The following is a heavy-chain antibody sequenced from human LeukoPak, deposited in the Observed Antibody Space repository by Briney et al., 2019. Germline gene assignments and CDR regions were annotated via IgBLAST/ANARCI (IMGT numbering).Heavy chain of an antibody. CDR3: ARDRGGSSWYDY. J-gene: IGHJ4*02. CDR2: ISSSSSYI. CDR1: GFTFSSYS. V-gene: IGHV3-21*01. D-gene: IGHD6-13*01. Sequence: GGSLRLSCAASGFTFSSYSMNWVRQAPGKGLEWVSSISSSSSYIYYADSVKGRFTISRDNAKNSLYLQMNSLGAEDTAVYYCARDRGGSSWYDYWGQGTLVTVSS.